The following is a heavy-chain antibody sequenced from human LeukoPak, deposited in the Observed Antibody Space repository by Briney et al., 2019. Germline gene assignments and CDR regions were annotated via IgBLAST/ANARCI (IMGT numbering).Heavy chain of an antibody. D-gene: IGHD1-14*01. CDR2: ISAYNGNT. CDR3: ARVPAIPPLTEFDY. Sequence: ASVKVSCKASGYTFTNYGINWVRQAPGQGLEWMGWISAYNGNTNYAQKFQGRVTMTTDTSTSTAYMELRSLRSDDTAVYYCARVPAIPPLTEFDYWGQGTLVSVSS. CDR1: GYTFTNYG. J-gene: IGHJ4*02. V-gene: IGHV1-18*01.